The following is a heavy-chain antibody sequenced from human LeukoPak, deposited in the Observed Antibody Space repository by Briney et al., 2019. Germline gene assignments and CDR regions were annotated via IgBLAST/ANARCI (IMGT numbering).Heavy chain of an antibody. CDR1: GGSISSGGYY. J-gene: IGHJ4*02. D-gene: IGHD1-1*01. V-gene: IGHV4-31*03. CDR2: IYYSGST. CDR3: ARDGIENYFDY. Sequence: SQTLSLTCTVSGGSISSGGYYWSWIRQHPGKGLEWIGYIYYSGSTNYNPSLKSRVTISVDTSKNQFSLKLSSVTAADTAVYYCARDGIENYFDYWGQGTLVTVSS.